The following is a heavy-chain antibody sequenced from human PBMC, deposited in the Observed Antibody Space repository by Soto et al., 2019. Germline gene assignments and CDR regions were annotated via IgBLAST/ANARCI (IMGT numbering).Heavy chain of an antibody. J-gene: IGHJ6*02. CDR3: AKSDYYYGMDG. V-gene: IGHV3-23*01. CDR1: GFSFSSYA. CDR2: ISGSGGST. Sequence: EVQLLESGGGLVQPGGSLRLSCAASGFSFSSYAMSWVRQASGKGLEWVLSISGSGGSTYYGDSVKGRFTIFRDNSKSSLYLQINSLRVEETAVYYCAKSDYYYGMDGWGQGTTVTVCS.